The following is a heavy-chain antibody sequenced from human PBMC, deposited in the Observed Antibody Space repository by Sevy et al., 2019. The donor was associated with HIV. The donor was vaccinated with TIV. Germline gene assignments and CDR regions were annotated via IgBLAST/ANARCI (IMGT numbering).Heavy chain of an antibody. CDR1: GFTFDEYG. CDR3: AKDISLQGEIEAVGTGIFDF. CDR2: INWNSGNI. D-gene: IGHD6-13*01. J-gene: IGHJ4*02. Sequence: GGSLRLSCAASGFTFDEYGMHWVRQAPGKGLEWVSGINWNSGNIGYADSVKGRFTISRDNAKNSLYLQMNSLRAEDTALYYCAKDISLQGEIEAVGTGIFDFWGQGTLVTVSS. V-gene: IGHV3-9*01.